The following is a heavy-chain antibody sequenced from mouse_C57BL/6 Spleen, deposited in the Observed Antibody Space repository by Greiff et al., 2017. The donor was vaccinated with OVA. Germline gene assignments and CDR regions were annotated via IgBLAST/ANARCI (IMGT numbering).Heavy chain of an antibody. D-gene: IGHD2-4*01. CDR2: ISSGGSYT. J-gene: IGHJ2*01. CDR3: ARQSMIRDYFDY. Sequence: EVKLVESGGDLVKPGGSLKLSCAASGFTFSSYGMSWVRQTPDKRLEWVATISSGGSYTYYPDSVKGRFTISRDNAKNTLYLQMSSLKSEDTAMYYCARQSMIRDYFDYWGQGTTLTVSS. CDR1: GFTFSSYG. V-gene: IGHV5-6*01.